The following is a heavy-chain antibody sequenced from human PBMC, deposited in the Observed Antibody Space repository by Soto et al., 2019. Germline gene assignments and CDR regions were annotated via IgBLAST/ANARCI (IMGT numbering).Heavy chain of an antibody. D-gene: IGHD2-15*01. CDR1: GFSLSTSGVG. Sequence: QITLKESGPTLVKPTQTLTLTCTFSGFSLSTSGVGVGWIRQPPGKALEWLALIYWDDDKSYSPSLKSRLTNPTDTPKHRLAHTMATMDAVDTATYYCARPRAGGRAFDIWGQGTMVTVSS. V-gene: IGHV2-5*02. CDR2: IYWDDDK. CDR3: ARPRAGGRAFDI. J-gene: IGHJ3*02.